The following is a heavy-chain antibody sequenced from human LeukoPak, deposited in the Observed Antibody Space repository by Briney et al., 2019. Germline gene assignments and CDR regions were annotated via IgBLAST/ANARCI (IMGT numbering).Heavy chain of an antibody. J-gene: IGHJ5*02. Sequence: ASVKVSCKASGYTFTSYGISWVRQAPGQGLEWMGWISAYNGNTNYAQKLQGRVTMTTDTSTSTAYMKLRSLRSDDTAVYYCARSHSSSSFHWFDPWGQGTLVTVSS. CDR2: ISAYNGNT. D-gene: IGHD6-13*01. CDR1: GYTFTSYG. CDR3: ARSHSSSSFHWFDP. V-gene: IGHV1-18*01.